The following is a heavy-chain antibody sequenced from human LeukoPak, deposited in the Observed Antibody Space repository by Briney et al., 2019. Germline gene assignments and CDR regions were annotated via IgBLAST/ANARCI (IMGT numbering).Heavy chain of an antibody. V-gene: IGHV3-30*04. CDR2: ISKDGSMK. CDR3: AGESFDF. Sequence: GRSQRLSCAASGFSFSNYAMDWVRQAPGKGLEWVAVISKDGSMKYYSDSVKGRFTVSRDNSIHTLYLEMNSLKTEDTAVYYCAGESFDFWSQGTMVTVSS. CDR1: GFSFSNYA. J-gene: IGHJ3*01.